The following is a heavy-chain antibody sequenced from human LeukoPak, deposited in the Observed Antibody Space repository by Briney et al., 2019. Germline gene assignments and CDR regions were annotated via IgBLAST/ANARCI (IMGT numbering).Heavy chain of an antibody. D-gene: IGHD6-19*01. J-gene: IGHJ4*02. Sequence: GGSLRLSCAASGFTFSSYAMHWVRQAPGKGLEWVAVISYDGSNKYYADSVKGRFTISRDSSKNTLYLQMNSLRAEDTAVYYCARGQQWPVMGGFDYWGQGTLVTVSS. V-gene: IGHV3-30-3*01. CDR2: ISYDGSNK. CDR1: GFTFSSYA. CDR3: ARGQQWPVMGGFDY.